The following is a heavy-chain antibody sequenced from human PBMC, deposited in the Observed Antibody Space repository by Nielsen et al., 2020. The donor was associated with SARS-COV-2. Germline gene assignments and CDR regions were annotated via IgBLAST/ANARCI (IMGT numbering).Heavy chain of an antibody. CDR1: GFTFSSYS. Sequence: GGSLRLSCAASGFTFSSYSMNWVRQAPGKGLEWVSSISSSSSYIYYADSVKGRFTISRDNAKNSLYLQMNSLRAEDTAVYYCASGGSTTSYYYYYGMDVWGQGTTVTVSS. CDR3: ASGGSTTSYYYYYGMDV. J-gene: IGHJ6*02. CDR2: ISSSSSYI. V-gene: IGHV3-21*01. D-gene: IGHD2-2*01.